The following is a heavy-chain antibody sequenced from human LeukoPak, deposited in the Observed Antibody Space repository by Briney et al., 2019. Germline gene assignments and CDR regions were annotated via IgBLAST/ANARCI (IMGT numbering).Heavy chain of an antibody. CDR3: ASGAYESLAFDI. Sequence: GGSLRLSCAASGFTFSDYYMSWIRQAPGKGLEWVSYISSSGSTIYYADSVKSRFTISRDNAKNSLYLQMNSLRAEDTAVYYCASGAYESLAFDIWGQGTMVTVSS. V-gene: IGHV3-11*01. J-gene: IGHJ3*02. D-gene: IGHD1-26*01. CDR1: GFTFSDYY. CDR2: ISSSGSTI.